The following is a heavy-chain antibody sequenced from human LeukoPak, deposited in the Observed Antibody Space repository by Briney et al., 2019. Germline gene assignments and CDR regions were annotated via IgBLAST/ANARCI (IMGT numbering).Heavy chain of an antibody. J-gene: IGHJ4*02. CDR3: AKAYYDNYYFDY. V-gene: IGHV3-9*01. CDR2: ISWNSGSI. Sequence: GGSLRLSCAASGFTFDDYAMHWVRQAPGKGLEWVSGISWNSGSIGYADSVKGRFTISRDNAKNSLYLQMNSLRAEDTALYYCAKAYYDNYYFDYWGQGTLVTVSS. D-gene: IGHD3-22*01. CDR1: GFTFDDYA.